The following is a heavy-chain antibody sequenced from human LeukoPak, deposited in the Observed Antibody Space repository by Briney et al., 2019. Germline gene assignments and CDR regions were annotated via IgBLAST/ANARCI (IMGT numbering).Heavy chain of an antibody. D-gene: IGHD2-21*02. CDR3: ARVVVVTARLSYGMDV. CDR1: GFTFSRHG. CDR2: IWYDGSNK. J-gene: IGHJ6*02. Sequence: GGSLRLSCAPSGFTFSRHGMHWVRQAPGKGLEWVAVIWYDGSNKYYADSVKGRFTISRDNSKNTLYLQMNSLRAEDTAVYYCARVVVVTARLSYGMDVWGQGTTVTVSS. V-gene: IGHV3-33*08.